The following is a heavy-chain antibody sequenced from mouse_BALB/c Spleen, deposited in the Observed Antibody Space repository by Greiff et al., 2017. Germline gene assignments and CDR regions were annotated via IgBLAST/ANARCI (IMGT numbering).Heavy chain of an antibody. J-gene: IGHJ4*01. D-gene: IGHD2-14*01. CDR1: GFTFNTYA. CDR2: IRSKSNNYAT. Sequence: EVQLVESGGGLVQPKGSLKLSCAASGFTFNTYAMNWVRQAPGKGLEWVARIRSKSNNYATYYADSVKDRFTISRDDSQSMLYLQMNNLKTEDTAMYYCVRQDGYVAMDYWGQGTSVTVSS. V-gene: IGHV10-1*02. CDR3: VRQDGYVAMDY.